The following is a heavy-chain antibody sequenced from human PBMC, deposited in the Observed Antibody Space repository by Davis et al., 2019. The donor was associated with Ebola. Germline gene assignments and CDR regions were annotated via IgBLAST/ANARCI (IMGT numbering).Heavy chain of an antibody. D-gene: IGHD2-8*01. J-gene: IGHJ1*01. Sequence: AASVKVSCKASGYTFTNYYMHWVRQAPGQGLEWMGMINPNDGRTIYAQSLQGRVTMTADTSTTTAYMELRSLRSDDTAVYFCARDTCTKGVCPVEYLRHWGQGTPVTVSS. V-gene: IGHV1-46*01. CDR2: INPNDGRT. CDR3: ARDTCTKGVCPVEYLRH. CDR1: GYTFTNYY.